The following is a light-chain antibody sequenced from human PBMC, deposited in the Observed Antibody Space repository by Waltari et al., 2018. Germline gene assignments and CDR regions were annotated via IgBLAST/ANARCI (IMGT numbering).Light chain of an antibody. Sequence: DIQMTQSPSSLSASVGDRVTLTCQASQDISNYLNWYQQKPGKAPKLLIYDASNLETGVPSRFSGSGSGTHFTFTISSLQPEDIATYYCQQYDNLPRTFGQGTKVEIK. V-gene: IGKV1-33*01. J-gene: IGKJ1*01. CDR2: DAS. CDR3: QQYDNLPRT. CDR1: QDISNY.